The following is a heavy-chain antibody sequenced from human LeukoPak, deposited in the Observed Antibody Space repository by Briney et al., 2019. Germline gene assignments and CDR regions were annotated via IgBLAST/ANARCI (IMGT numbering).Heavy chain of an antibody. J-gene: IGHJ4*02. V-gene: IGHV3-48*04. CDR2: ISSRAGTI. CDR1: GFTFSSYG. Sequence: PGGSLRLSCAASGFTFSSYGMHWVRQAPGKGLEWVSSISSRAGTIYYADSVKGRFTISRDNAKNSLYLQMNSLRAEDTAVYYCARDKQLVQFDYWGQGTLVTVSS. D-gene: IGHD6-6*01. CDR3: ARDKQLVQFDY.